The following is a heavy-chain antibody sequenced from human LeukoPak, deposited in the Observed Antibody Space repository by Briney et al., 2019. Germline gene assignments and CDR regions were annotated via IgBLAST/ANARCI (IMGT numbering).Heavy chain of an antibody. CDR2: ISGSGGST. J-gene: IGHJ4*02. CDR3: AKGSGWYV. CDR1: GFTFSSYA. Sequence: GASLRLSCAASGFTFSSYAMSWVRQAPGKGLEWVSVISGSGGSTEYADSVKGRFTITRDNSKNTLYLQMNSLRAEDTAVYYCAKGSGWYVWGQGTLVTVSS. V-gene: IGHV3-23*01. D-gene: IGHD6-19*01.